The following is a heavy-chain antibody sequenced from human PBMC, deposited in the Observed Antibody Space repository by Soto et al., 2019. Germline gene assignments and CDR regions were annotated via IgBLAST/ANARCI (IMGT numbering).Heavy chain of an antibody. CDR1: GGTFSSYA. Sequence: SVKVSCKASGGTFSSYAISWVRQAPGQGLEWMGGIIPIFGTANYAQKFQGRVTITADESTSTAYMELSSLRSEDTAVYYCARGSSPANYYLSSGYHYALDYWGQGTPVTVSS. CDR2: IIPIFGTA. CDR3: ARGSSPANYYLSSGYHYALDY. J-gene: IGHJ4*02. V-gene: IGHV1-69*13. D-gene: IGHD3-22*01.